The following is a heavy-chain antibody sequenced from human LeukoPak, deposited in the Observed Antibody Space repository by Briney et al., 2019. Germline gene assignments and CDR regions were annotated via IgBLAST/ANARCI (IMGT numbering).Heavy chain of an antibody. J-gene: IGHJ3*02. D-gene: IGHD2-2*01. CDR3: ARVLCCAFRSFLRYCSSTSCLHGAFDI. Sequence: GGSLRLSCAASGFTFSSYSMNWVRQAPGKGLEWVSSISSSSSYIYYADSVKGRFTISRDNAKNSLYLQMNSLRAEDTAVYYCARVLCCAFRSFLRYCSSTSCLHGAFDIWGQGTMVTVSS. V-gene: IGHV3-21*01. CDR1: GFTFSSYS. CDR2: ISSSSSYI.